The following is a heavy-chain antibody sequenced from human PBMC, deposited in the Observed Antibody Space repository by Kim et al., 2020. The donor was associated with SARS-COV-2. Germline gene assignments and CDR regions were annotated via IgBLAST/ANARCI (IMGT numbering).Heavy chain of an antibody. CDR1: GYTFTSYG. Sequence: ASVKVSCKASGYTFTSYGISWVRQAPGQGLEWMGWISAYNGNTNYAQKLQGRVTMTTDTSTSTVYMELRSLRSDDTAVYYCAKDSVVVPAAVDYWGQRTLVTVSS. CDR2: ISAYNGNT. J-gene: IGHJ4*02. V-gene: IGHV1-18*01. D-gene: IGHD2-2*01. CDR3: AKDSVVVPAAVDY.